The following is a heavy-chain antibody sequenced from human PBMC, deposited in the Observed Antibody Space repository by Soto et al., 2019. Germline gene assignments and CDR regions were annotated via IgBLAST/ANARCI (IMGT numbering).Heavy chain of an antibody. J-gene: IGHJ2*01. D-gene: IGHD5-12*01. CDR1: GFTFSSYA. Sequence: QVQLVESGGGVVQPGRSLRLSCAASGFTFSSYALLWCRQAPGQGLEWVAVISSDASNKDHADSVKGRFTISKDNSKNTRYLQINGLRPEDTAVYYCARVRGYGGFNWYFARWGRGTLVIVSS. CDR3: ARVRGYGGFNWYFAR. V-gene: IGHV3-30-3*01. CDR2: ISSDASNK.